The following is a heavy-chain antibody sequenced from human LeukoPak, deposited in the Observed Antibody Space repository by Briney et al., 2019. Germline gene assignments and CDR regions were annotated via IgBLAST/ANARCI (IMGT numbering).Heavy chain of an antibody. J-gene: IGHJ4*02. Sequence: GGSLRLSCAASGFTFRNFWMSWVRQAPGRGLEWVANIHPEGNEKYHVESVKGRFTISRDNPKSSLFLQMNGLRVEDTTVYYCAKMRGGTMIVVVIAEFDYWGQGTLVTVSS. V-gene: IGHV3-7*01. D-gene: IGHD3-22*01. CDR3: AKMRGGTMIVVVIAEFDY. CDR2: IHPEGNEK. CDR1: GFTFRNFW.